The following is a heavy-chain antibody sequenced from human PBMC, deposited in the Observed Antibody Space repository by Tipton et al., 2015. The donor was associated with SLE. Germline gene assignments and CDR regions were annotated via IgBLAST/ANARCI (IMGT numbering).Heavy chain of an antibody. V-gene: IGHV4-31*03. CDR2: IYYSGST. CDR3: ARHADLGNYYSALDY. Sequence: TLSLTCTVSGGSISSGGHYWTWIRHHPGKGLEWVGYIYYSGSTSYNPSLQSRLTISIDTPKNQFSLKLSSVTAADTAVYYCARHADLGNYYSALDYWGQGTLITVSS. CDR1: GGSISSGGHY. D-gene: IGHD3-10*01. J-gene: IGHJ4*02.